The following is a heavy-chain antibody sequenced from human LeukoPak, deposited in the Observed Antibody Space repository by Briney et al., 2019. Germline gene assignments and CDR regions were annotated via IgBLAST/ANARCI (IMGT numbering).Heavy chain of an antibody. J-gene: IGHJ4*02. V-gene: IGHV3-23*01. CDR3: ANTLYCSGGSCPPDY. CDR1: GFTFSSYW. Sequence: GGSLRLSCAASGFTFSSYWMSWVRQAPGKGLEWVSTISGSGGSTYYADSVKGRFTISRDNSKNTLYLQMNSLRAEDTAVYYCANTLYCSGGSCPPDYWGQGTLVTVSS. CDR2: ISGSGGST. D-gene: IGHD2-15*01.